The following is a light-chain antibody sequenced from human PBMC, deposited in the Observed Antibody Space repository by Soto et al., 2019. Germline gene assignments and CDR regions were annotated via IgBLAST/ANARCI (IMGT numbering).Light chain of an antibody. CDR1: QSVSSN. Sequence: EIVMTQSPATLSVSRGERATLSCRASQSVSSNLAWYQQKPGQAPRLLIYGASTRATGIPARFSGSGSGTEFTLTISSLQSEDFAVYYCQQYNNWLSWTFGQGTKVDIK. CDR3: QQYNNWLSWT. CDR2: GAS. J-gene: IGKJ1*01. V-gene: IGKV3-15*01.